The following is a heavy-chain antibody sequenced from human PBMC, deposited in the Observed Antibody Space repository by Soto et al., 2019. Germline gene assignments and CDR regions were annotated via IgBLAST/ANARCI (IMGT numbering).Heavy chain of an antibody. V-gene: IGHV3-21*01. CDR3: AREYTAWPLAYGLDV. J-gene: IGHJ6*02. CDR2: ISSRSDI. D-gene: IGHD2-2*02. CDR1: GFTFSTYS. Sequence: PVGSLRLSCVGSGFTFSTYSINWVRQAPGKGLEWVSSISSRSDIYYADSVKGRFTIPRDNAKNSVSLQMNSLRAEDTAVYYCAREYTAWPLAYGLDVWGQGTTVTVSS.